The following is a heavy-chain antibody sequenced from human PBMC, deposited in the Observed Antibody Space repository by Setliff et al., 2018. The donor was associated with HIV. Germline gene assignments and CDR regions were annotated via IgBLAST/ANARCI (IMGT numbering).Heavy chain of an antibody. V-gene: IGHV4-61*02. CDR3: AREGRGDPAVATTRIDY. J-gene: IGHJ4*02. D-gene: IGHD1-1*01. CDR2: IYTSGST. CDR1: GGSISSGSYY. Sequence: SETLSLTCTVSGGSISSGSYYWSWIRQPAGKGLEWIGRIYTSGSTNYNPSLKSRVTISLDTSKTHFYLNLTSVTDADTAVYFCAREGRGDPAVATTRIDYWGQGKLVTVSS.